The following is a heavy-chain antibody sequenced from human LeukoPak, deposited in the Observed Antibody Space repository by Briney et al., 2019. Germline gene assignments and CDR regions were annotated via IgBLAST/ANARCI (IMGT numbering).Heavy chain of an antibody. J-gene: IGHJ4*02. CDR3: ARVVGFLRYFDWLLGGYYFDY. CDR2: IYSGGST. CDR1: GFTVSGNY. D-gene: IGHD3-9*01. Sequence: GGSLRLSCAASGFTVSGNYMSWVRQAPGKGLEWVSVIYSGGSTYYADSVKGRFTISRDNSKNTLYLQMNSLRAEDTAVYYCARVVGFLRYFDWLLGGYYFDYWGQGTLVTVSS. V-gene: IGHV3-53*01.